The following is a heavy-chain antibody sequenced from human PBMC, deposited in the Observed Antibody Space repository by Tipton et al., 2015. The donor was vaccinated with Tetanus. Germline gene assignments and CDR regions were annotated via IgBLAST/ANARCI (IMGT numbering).Heavy chain of an antibody. CDR1: GYTFTHYG. CDR2: ISPFTGDT. J-gene: IGHJ6*02. CDR3: ARDRAVPVQAYGTDV. Sequence: QLVQSGDEVKKPGASVKVSCKASGYTFTHYGISWVRQAPGQGLEWVGWISPFTGDTEYAQNLQDRLILTTDTSTATAYVEVRSLTSDDTAVYYCARDRAVPVQAYGTDVWGQGTSVTVSS. V-gene: IGHV1-18*01. D-gene: IGHD6-19*01.